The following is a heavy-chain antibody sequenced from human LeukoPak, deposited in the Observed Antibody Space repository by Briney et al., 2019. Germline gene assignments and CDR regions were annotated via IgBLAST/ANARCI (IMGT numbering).Heavy chain of an antibody. D-gene: IGHD3-10*01. Sequence: ASVKVSCKASGYTFTGYYMHWMRQAPGQGLEWIGWINPNSGGTNYAQKFQGRVTMTRDTSISTAYMELSRLRSDDTAVYYCARDYLYGSGSFDYWGQGTLVTVSS. CDR3: ARDYLYGSGSFDY. CDR2: INPNSGGT. CDR1: GYTFTGYY. V-gene: IGHV1-2*02. J-gene: IGHJ4*02.